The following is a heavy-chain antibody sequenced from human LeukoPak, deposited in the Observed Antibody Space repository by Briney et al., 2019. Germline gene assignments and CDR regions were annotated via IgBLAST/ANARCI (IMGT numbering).Heavy chain of an antibody. CDR1: GGSISSYY. CDR3: ARESIAARPYYFDY. J-gene: IGHJ4*02. D-gene: IGHD6-6*01. Sequence: SETLSLTCTVSGGSISSYYWSWIRQPAGKGLEWIGRIYTSGSTSYNPSLKSRVTMSVDTSKNQFSLKLSSVTAADTAVYYCARESIAARPYYFDYWGQGTLVTVSS. CDR2: IYTSGST. V-gene: IGHV4-4*07.